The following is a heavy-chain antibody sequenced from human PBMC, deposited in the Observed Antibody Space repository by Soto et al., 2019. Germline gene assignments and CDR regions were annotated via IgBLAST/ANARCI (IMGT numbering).Heavy chain of an antibody. J-gene: IGHJ3*02. CDR1: GCTFPEYY. CDR2: MNRKSGGA. Sequence: GGSVEVSFKTTGCTFPEYYTHWVGQAPGQGLEWMGWMNRKSGGAYIAQQCQGRVTLTRDTSIGTAYIEVNSLTSDDTAIYFCTIENIEHSDGLYDAFDIWAKGQRSPSPQ. CDR3: TIENIEHSDGLYDAFDI. V-gene: IGHV1-2*02. D-gene: IGHD5-18*01.